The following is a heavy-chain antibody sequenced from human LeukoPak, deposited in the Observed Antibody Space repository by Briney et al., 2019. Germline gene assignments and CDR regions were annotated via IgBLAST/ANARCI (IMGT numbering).Heavy chain of an antibody. Sequence: SETLSLTCTVSGGSISSYYWSWIRQPPGKGLEWIGYIYYSGSTNYNPSLKSRVTISVDTSKNQFSLKLSSVTAADTAVYYCARTSTVTTGSWLDPWGQGTLVTVSS. CDR2: IYYSGST. CDR1: GGSISSYY. J-gene: IGHJ5*02. D-gene: IGHD4-17*01. CDR3: ARTSTVTTGSWLDP. V-gene: IGHV4-59*01.